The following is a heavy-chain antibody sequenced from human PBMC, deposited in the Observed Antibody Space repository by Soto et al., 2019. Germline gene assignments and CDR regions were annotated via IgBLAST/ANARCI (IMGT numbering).Heavy chain of an antibody. D-gene: IGHD3-3*01. CDR1: GGSIISYY. V-gene: IGHV4-59*01. J-gene: IGHJ6*04. CDR2: IYYSGST. Sequence: SETLSLTCTVSGGSIISYYWIWIRQPPGKGLEWIGYIYYSGSTNYNPSLKSRVTISVDTSKNQFSLKLSSVTAADTAVYYCARDFSGMDVWGKGTTVTVSS. CDR3: ARDFSGMDV.